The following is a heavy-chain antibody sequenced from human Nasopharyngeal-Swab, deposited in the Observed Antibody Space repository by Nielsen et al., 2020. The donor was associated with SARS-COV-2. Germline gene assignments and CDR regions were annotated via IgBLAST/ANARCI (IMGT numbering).Heavy chain of an antibody. Sequence: GGFLRLSCAASGFTFDDYGMSWVRQAPGKGLEWVSGISWNSGSIGYADSVKGRFTISRDNAKNSLYLQMNSLRAEDTALYYCAKDTSSSWYVGWFDPWGQGTLVTVSS. CDR2: ISWNSGSI. CDR3: AKDTSSSWYVGWFDP. D-gene: IGHD6-13*01. CDR1: GFTFDDYG. J-gene: IGHJ5*02. V-gene: IGHV3-9*01.